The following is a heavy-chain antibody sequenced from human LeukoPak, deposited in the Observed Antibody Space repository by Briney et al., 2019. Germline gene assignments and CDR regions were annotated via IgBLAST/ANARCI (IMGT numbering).Heavy chain of an antibody. D-gene: IGHD3-3*01. CDR3: ARSLRLLEWFGSYYYGMDV. Sequence: GGSLRLSCAASGFTFSSYDMHWVRQATGKGLEWVSAIGTAGDTYYPGSVKGRFTISRENAKNSLYLQMNSLRAEDTAVYYCARSLRLLEWFGSYYYGMDVWGQGTTVTVSS. J-gene: IGHJ6*02. CDR2: IGTAGDT. CDR1: GFTFSSYD. V-gene: IGHV3-13*01.